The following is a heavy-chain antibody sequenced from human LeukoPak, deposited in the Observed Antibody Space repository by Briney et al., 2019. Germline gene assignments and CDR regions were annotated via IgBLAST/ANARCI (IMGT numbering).Heavy chain of an antibody. D-gene: IGHD5-24*01. CDR3: ATWLQMHF. J-gene: IGHJ4*02. CDR2: IYSSGST. CDR1: GGSISSYY. V-gene: IGHV4-4*07. Sequence: PSETLSLTCTVSGGSISSYYWSWIRQPAGKGLEWIGRIYSSGSTNYNPSLKSRVTMSVDTSKNQFSLKVTSVTAADTAVYYCATWLQMHFWGQGTLVTVSS.